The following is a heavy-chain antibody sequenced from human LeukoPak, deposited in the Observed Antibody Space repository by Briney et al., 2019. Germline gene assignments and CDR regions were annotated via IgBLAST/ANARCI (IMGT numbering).Heavy chain of an antibody. CDR1: GYTFTSYY. Sequence: ASVKVSCKASGYTFTSYYMHWVRQAPGQGLEWMGIINPSGGSTSYAQKFQGRVTMTRDTSTSTVYMELSSLRSEDTAVYYCVRDSPWGGFDYWGQGTLVTVSS. V-gene: IGHV1-46*01. CDR3: VRDSPWGGFDY. J-gene: IGHJ4*02. CDR2: INPSGGST. D-gene: IGHD7-27*01.